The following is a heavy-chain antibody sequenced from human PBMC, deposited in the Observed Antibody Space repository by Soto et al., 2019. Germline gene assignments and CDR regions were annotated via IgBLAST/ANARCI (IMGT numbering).Heavy chain of an antibody. Sequence: PSETLSLTCTVSGGSISSGDCYWTWIRQPPGKSLEWLEYIYYSGSTYYNPSLKSRVTISGDTSKNQFSLKRSSVTAADTAVYYCARGTVVVITNGVRRGVADWFDSWGQGTLVTVSS. CDR2: IYYSGST. V-gene: IGHV4-30-4*01. D-gene: IGHD3-22*01. CDR1: GGSISSGDCY. CDR3: ARGTVVVITNGVRRGVADWFDS. J-gene: IGHJ5*01.